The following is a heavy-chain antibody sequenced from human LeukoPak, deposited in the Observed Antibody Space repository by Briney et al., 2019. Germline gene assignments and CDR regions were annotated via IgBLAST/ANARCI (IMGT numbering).Heavy chain of an antibody. Sequence: SVTLSLTCTVSGGSISSSSYYWGWIRQPPGKGLEWIGSIYYSGSTYYNPSLKSRVTISVDTSKNQFSLKLSSVTAADTAVYYCASRRKPLYPGFDPWGQGTLVTVSS. J-gene: IGHJ5*02. CDR2: IYYSGST. CDR3: ASRRKPLYPGFDP. V-gene: IGHV4-39*01. CDR1: GGSISSSSYY. D-gene: IGHD2-8*01.